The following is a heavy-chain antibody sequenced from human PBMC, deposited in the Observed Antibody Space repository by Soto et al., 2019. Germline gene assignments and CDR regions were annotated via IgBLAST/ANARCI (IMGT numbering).Heavy chain of an antibody. CDR1: GASISGFY. D-gene: IGHD1-1*01. CDR2: IYATGTT. J-gene: IGHJ5*02. V-gene: IGHV4-4*07. Sequence: SEPLSLTCTVSGASISGFYWSWIRKSAGKGLEWIGRIYATGTTDYNPSLKSRVMMSVDTSKKQFSLKLRSVTAADTAVYYCVRDGTKTLRDRFDPWGQGISVTVSS. CDR3: VRDGTKTLRDRFDP.